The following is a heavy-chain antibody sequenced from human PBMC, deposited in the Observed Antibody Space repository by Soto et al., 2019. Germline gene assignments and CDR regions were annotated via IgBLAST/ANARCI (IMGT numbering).Heavy chain of an antibody. CDR3: AKPPRGVGMFGMAARHY. CDR2: ISGSGGST. V-gene: IGHV3-23*01. Sequence: GGSLRLSCAASGFTFSSYAMSWVRQAPGKGLEWVSAISGSGGSTYYADSVKGRFTISRDNSKNTLYLQMNSLRAEDTAVYYCAKPPRGVGMFGMAARHYWGQGTLVTVSS. J-gene: IGHJ4*02. D-gene: IGHD6-6*01. CDR1: GFTFSSYA.